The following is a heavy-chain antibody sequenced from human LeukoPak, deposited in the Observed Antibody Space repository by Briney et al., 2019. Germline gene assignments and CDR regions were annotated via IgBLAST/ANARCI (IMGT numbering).Heavy chain of an antibody. Sequence: SETLSLTCTVSGGSISSYYWSWIRQPPGKGLEWIGYIYYSGSTNYNPSLKSRVTISVDTSKNQFSLKLSSVTAADTAVYYCARQAGWAVAGKTYDAFDIWGQGTMVTVSS. D-gene: IGHD6-19*01. V-gene: IGHV4-59*01. CDR3: ARQAGWAVAGKTYDAFDI. CDR2: IYYSGST. CDR1: GGSISSYY. J-gene: IGHJ3*02.